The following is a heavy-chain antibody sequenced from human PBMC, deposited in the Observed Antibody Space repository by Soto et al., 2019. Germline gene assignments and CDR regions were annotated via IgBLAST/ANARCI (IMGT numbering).Heavy chain of an antibody. V-gene: IGHV4-4*07. J-gene: IGHJ4*02. D-gene: IGHD6-6*01. CDR1: GGSISSYY. CDR2: IYTSGST. Sequence: PSETLSLTCTVSGGSISSYYWSWIRQPAGKGLEWIGRIYTSGSTNYNPSLKSRVTMSVDTSKNQFSLKLSSVTAADTAVYYCARESHPIAARPRHFDYWGQGTLVIVSS. CDR3: ARESHPIAARPRHFDY.